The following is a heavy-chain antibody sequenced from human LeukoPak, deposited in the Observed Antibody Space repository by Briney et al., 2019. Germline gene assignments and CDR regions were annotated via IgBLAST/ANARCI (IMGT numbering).Heavy chain of an antibody. D-gene: IGHD2-15*01. CDR2: ISYDGSNK. CDR3: ARDPRL. V-gene: IGHV3-30*03. J-gene: IGHJ4*02. CDR1: GFTFSSYG. Sequence: QTGGSLRLSCAASGFTFSSYGMHWVRQAPGKGLEWVAVISYDGSNKYYADSVKGRFTISRDNSKNTLYLQMNSLRADDTAVYYCARDPRLRGQGTLVTVSS.